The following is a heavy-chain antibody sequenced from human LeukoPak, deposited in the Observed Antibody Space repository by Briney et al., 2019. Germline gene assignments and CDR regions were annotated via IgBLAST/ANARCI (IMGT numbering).Heavy chain of an antibody. V-gene: IGHV3-74*01. CDR2: INSDGSIT. D-gene: IGHD5-18*01. Sequence: GGSLRLSCAASGFTFTTYWMHWVRQAPGKGLVWVSHINSDGSITSYADSVKGRFTISRDNARNTLYLQMNSLRAEDTAVYYCARDAVDTANAVWGQGTTVTVSS. CDR1: GFTFTTYW. CDR3: ARDAVDTANAV. J-gene: IGHJ6*02.